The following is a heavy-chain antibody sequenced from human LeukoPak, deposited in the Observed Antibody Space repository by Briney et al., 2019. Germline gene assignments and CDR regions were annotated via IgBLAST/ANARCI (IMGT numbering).Heavy chain of an antibody. D-gene: IGHD3-10*01. CDR2: MNPNSGNT. Sequence: GASVKVSCKASGYTFTSYDINWVRQATGQGLEWMGWMNPNSGNTGYAQKFQGRVTITRNTSISTAYMELSSLRSDDTALYYCARNTALIITPGGPDYWGRGTLITVSS. V-gene: IGHV1-8*03. CDR3: ARNTALIITPGGPDY. J-gene: IGHJ4*02. CDR1: GYTFTSYD.